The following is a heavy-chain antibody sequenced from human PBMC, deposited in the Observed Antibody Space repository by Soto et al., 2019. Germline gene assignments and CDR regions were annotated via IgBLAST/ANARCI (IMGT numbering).Heavy chain of an antibody. V-gene: IGHV3-23*01. CDR1: GFTFSSYA. Sequence: GGSLRLSCAASGFTFSSYAMSWVRQAPGKGLEWVSAISGSGGNTYYADSVKGRFTISRDNSKNTLYLQMNSLRAEDTAVYYCAKTLGNYYYGMDVWGQGTTVTVSS. J-gene: IGHJ6*02. D-gene: IGHD3-10*01. CDR3: AKTLGNYYYGMDV. CDR2: ISGSGGNT.